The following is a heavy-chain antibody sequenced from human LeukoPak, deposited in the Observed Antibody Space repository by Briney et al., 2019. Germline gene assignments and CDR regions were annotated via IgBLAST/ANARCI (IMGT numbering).Heavy chain of an antibody. J-gene: IGHJ4*02. Sequence: PSETLSLTCTVYGGSISNSDYYWGWIRQPPGKGLEWIGSVYYSGSTHYNPSLKSRVTISVDMSRNQFSLKLSSVTAADTALYFCARQYRDSSGYYFFDYWGQGTLITVSS. CDR1: GGSISNSDYY. V-gene: IGHV4-39*01. D-gene: IGHD3-22*01. CDR3: ARQYRDSSGYYFFDY. CDR2: VYYSGST.